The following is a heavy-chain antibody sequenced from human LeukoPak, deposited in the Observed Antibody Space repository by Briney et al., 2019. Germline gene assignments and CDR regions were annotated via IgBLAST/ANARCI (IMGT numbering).Heavy chain of an antibody. V-gene: IGHV3-53*01. CDR1: GFIVSNNY. J-gene: IGHJ4*02. CDR2: IYKDGST. Sequence: PGGSLRLSCAGSGFIVSNNYMTWVRQAPGKGLEWVSVIYKDGSTYYADSVKGRFTISRDNSKNTVYLQMNSLRAEDTAVYYCARGYCRGRSCYMWYSDYWGQGTLVTVSS. D-gene: IGHD2-15*01. CDR3: ARGYCRGRSCYMWYSDY.